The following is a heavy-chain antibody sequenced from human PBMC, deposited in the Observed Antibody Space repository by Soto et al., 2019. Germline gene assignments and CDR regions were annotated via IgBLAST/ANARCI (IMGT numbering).Heavy chain of an antibody. J-gene: IGHJ3*01. Sequence: SETLFLTCTVSGGSISSRNWWSWLRQSPTKGLEWIGEIYQSGSTNYNPSLESRVTISVDKSKNQFSLELTSLTAADTAVYYCAKDRLWGSSDRGAPDDFEVWGQGTMVTVSS. CDR3: AKDRLWGSSDRGAPDDFEV. CDR2: IYQSGST. V-gene: IGHV4-4*02. D-gene: IGHD6-6*01. CDR1: GGSISSRNW.